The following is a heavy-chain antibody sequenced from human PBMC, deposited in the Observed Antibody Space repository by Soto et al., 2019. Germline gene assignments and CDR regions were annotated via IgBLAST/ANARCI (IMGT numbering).Heavy chain of an antibody. CDR2: SNHSGTV. Sequence: QVHLQQWGAGLLKPSETLSLTCAVNGGAFNGYYWSWIRQSPGKGLQWIGESNHSGTVDYNPSLNSRVTISIDTSKKQFTLAPTSVTAAYTGVYYWARAGSAPVLGSIGGFDYVGQCTLVTVTS. V-gene: IGHV4-34*01. D-gene: IGHD3-16*01. J-gene: IGHJ4*02. CDR1: GGAFNGYY. CDR3: ARAGSAPVLGSIGGFDY.